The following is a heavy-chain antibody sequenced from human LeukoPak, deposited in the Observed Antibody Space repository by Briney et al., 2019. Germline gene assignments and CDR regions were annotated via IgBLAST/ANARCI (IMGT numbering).Heavy chain of an antibody. V-gene: IGHV4-34*01. CDR1: GGSFSGYY. CDR2: INHSGST. CDR3: AGPPGAAILGGYYFDY. J-gene: IGHJ4*02. D-gene: IGHD5-24*01. Sequence: SETLSLTCAVYGGSFSGYYWSWTRQPPGKGLEWIGEINHSGSTNYNPSLKSRLTISVDTSKNQFSLKLSSVTAADTAVYYRAGPPGAAILGGYYFDYWGQGTLVTVSS.